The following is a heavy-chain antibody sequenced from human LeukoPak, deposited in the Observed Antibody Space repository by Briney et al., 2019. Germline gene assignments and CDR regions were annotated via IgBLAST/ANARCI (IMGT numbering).Heavy chain of an antibody. V-gene: IGHV3-74*01. J-gene: IGHJ5*01. Sequence: GGSLRLSCAASGFAFSSYWMHWVRQDPGKGLVWVSRINTDGTTTVYADSVRGRFTISRDNAKNSLYLQVYSLRAEDTAVYYCARGFELITFGGAIGKLNWFDSWGQGTLVTVSS. CDR1: GFAFSSYW. D-gene: IGHD3-16*02. CDR2: INTDGTTT. CDR3: ARGFELITFGGAIGKLNWFDS.